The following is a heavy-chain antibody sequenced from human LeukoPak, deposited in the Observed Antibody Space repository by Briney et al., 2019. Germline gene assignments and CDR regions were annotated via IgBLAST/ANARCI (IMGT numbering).Heavy chain of an antibody. CDR1: GFTFSSYA. Sequence: PGGSLRLSCAASGFTFSSYAMSWVRQAPGKGLEWVSAISGSRGSTYYADSVKGRFAISRDKSKNTLYLQMNSLRAEHTAVYYCAKDRSYSHPNWFDPWGQGTLVTVSS. D-gene: IGHD6-13*01. CDR2: ISGSRGST. J-gene: IGHJ5*02. CDR3: AKDRSYSHPNWFDP. V-gene: IGHV3-23*01.